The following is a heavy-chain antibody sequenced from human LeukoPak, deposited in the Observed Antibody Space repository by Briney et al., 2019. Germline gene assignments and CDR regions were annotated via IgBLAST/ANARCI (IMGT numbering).Heavy chain of an antibody. J-gene: IGHJ3*02. CDR1: GYTFTSYD. Sequence: ASVKVSCKASGYTFTSYDINWVRQATGQGLEWMGWMNPNSGNTGYAQKFQGRVTMTRNTSISTAYMELSSLRPEDTAVYYCARGHSHQRGDAFDIWGQGTMVTVSS. CDR2: MNPNSGNT. V-gene: IGHV1-8*01. CDR3: ARGHSHQRGDAFDI. D-gene: IGHD1-26*01.